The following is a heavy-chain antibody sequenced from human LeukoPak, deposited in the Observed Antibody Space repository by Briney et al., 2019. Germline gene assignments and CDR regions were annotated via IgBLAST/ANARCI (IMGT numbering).Heavy chain of an antibody. Sequence: PSETLSLTCAVYGGSFSGYYWSWIRQPPGKGLEWIGEINHSGSTNYNPSLKSRLTISVDTSKNRFFLKLSSVTAADTAVYYCARGCSGGNCYTAIDYWGQGTLVTVSS. CDR1: GGSFSGYY. J-gene: IGHJ4*02. CDR2: INHSGST. D-gene: IGHD2-15*01. V-gene: IGHV4-34*01. CDR3: ARGCSGGNCYTAIDY.